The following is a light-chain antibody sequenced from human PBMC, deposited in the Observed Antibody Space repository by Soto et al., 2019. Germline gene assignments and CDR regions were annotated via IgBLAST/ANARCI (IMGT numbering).Light chain of an antibody. V-gene: IGKV3-15*01. Sequence: EIVMTQSPATLSVSPGERATLSCRASQSVSSNLAWYQQKPGQAPRLLIYGASTRATGIPATFSGSGSGTEFTLTISSLQSVDFAVYYCQQYNNWPRTFGQGTKVEIK. CDR1: QSVSSN. CDR3: QQYNNWPRT. CDR2: GAS. J-gene: IGKJ1*01.